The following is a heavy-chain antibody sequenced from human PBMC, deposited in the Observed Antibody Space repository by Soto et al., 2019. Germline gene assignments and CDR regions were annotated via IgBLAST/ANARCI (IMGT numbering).Heavy chain of an antibody. CDR2: IKQDGSEK. Sequence: GGSLRLSCAASGFTFSSYWMSWVRQAPGKGLEWVANIKQDGSEKYYVDSVKGRFTISRDNAKNSLYLQMNSLRAEDTAVYYCARRICSSTSCYESDAFDIWGQGTMVTVSS. CDR3: ARRICSSTSCYESDAFDI. D-gene: IGHD2-2*01. CDR1: GFTFSSYW. J-gene: IGHJ3*02. V-gene: IGHV3-7*01.